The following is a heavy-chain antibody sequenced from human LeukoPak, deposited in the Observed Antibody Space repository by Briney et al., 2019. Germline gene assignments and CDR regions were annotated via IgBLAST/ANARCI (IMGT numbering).Heavy chain of an antibody. CDR2: INHSGST. D-gene: IGHD3-10*01. CDR1: GGSFSGYY. CDR3: ASPGGSGSYTHWFDL. J-gene: IGHJ5*02. Sequence: PSETLSLTCAVYGGSFSGYYWSWIRQPPGKGLEWIGEINHSGSTNYNPSLKSRVTISVDTSKNQFSLKLSSVTAADTAVYYCASPGGSGSYTHWFDLWGQGTLVTVSS. V-gene: IGHV4-34*01.